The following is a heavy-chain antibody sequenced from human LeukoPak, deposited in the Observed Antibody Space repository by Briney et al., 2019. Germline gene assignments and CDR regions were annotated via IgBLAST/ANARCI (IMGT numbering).Heavy chain of an antibody. V-gene: IGHV4-39*07. D-gene: IGHD2-21*01. CDR1: GASISSSRYY. CDR3: ARWVVSGIRGAFDV. Sequence: SETLSLTCTVSGASISSSRYYWGWIRQPPGKGLEYIGTIYYSGSTYYNPSLKRRVTISIDTSKSQFSLKLNSVTAADTAVYYCARWVVSGIRGAFDVWGQGTMVPVS. J-gene: IGHJ3*01. CDR2: IYYSGST.